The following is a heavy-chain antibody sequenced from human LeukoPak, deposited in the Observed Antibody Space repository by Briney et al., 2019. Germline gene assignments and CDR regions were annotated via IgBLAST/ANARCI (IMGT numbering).Heavy chain of an antibody. J-gene: IGHJ4*02. CDR3: ASLGSGSPLHDY. CDR1: GVSVSSNSAA. CDR2: TYDRSKRYN. D-gene: IGHD3-10*01. V-gene: IGHV6-1*01. Sequence: SQTLSLTCAISGVSVSSNSAAWNWIRQSPSRGLLWLGRTYDRSKRYNDYAESVKSRITINPDTSKNQYSLQLNPVTPDDTPVYYCASLGSGSPLHDYWGQGTLVTVSS.